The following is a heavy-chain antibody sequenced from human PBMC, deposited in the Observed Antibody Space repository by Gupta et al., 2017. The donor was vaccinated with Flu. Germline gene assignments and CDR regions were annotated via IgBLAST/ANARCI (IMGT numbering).Heavy chain of an antibody. Sequence: QVQLVQSGAEVKKPGSSVRVSCTASGGTFSRYAISWVRQAPGQGLEWMGGILPISATTNNAQRFEGRVTITADESTSTVYMEVSSLTSEDTAMYYCARGRIPDSSGWLHYYGMDVWGQGTMVTVSS. J-gene: IGHJ6*02. V-gene: IGHV1-69*01. CDR1: GGTFSRYA. D-gene: IGHD6-19*01. CDR2: ILPISATT. CDR3: ARGRIPDSSGWLHYYGMDV.